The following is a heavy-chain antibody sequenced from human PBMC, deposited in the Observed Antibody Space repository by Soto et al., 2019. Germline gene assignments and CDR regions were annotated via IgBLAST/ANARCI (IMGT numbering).Heavy chain of an antibody. CDR3: ARERDGHNPNWFDL. Sequence: EVQVVETGGSLIQPGGSLRLSCAVSGFTVSSNYMSWVRQPPGKGPEWVSDIYSGGSTYYADSVKGRFTISRDNSKNTLYLQMNSLRAEDTAVYYCARERDGHNPNWFDLWGQGTLVTVSS. CDR1: GFTVSSNY. J-gene: IGHJ5*02. V-gene: IGHV3-53*02. D-gene: IGHD2-8*01. CDR2: IYSGGST.